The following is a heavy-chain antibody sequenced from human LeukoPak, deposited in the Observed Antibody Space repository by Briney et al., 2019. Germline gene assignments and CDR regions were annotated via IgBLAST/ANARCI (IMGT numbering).Heavy chain of an antibody. Sequence: SETLSLTCTVSGGSISSYYWSWIRQPPGKGLEWIGYIYYSGSTNHNPSLKSRVTISVDTSKNQFSLKLSSVTAADTAVYYCARHSPSDAFDIWGQGTMVTVSS. J-gene: IGHJ3*02. CDR1: GGSISSYY. CDR2: IYYSGST. V-gene: IGHV4-59*08. CDR3: ARHSPSDAFDI.